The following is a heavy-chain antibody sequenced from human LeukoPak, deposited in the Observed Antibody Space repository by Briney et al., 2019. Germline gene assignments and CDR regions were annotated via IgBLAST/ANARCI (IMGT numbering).Heavy chain of an antibody. CDR1: GGTFNSYA. V-gene: IGHV1-69*04. D-gene: IGHD3-22*01. CDR2: IIPILGIA. CDR3: ARDGSALAYYYDSSGYSLNAFDI. Sequence: ASVKVSCKASGGTFNSYAISWVRQAPGQGLEWMGRIIPILGIANYAQKFQGRVTITADKSTSTAYMELSSLRSEDTAVYYCARDGSALAYYYDSSGYSLNAFDIWGQGTMVTVSS. J-gene: IGHJ3*02.